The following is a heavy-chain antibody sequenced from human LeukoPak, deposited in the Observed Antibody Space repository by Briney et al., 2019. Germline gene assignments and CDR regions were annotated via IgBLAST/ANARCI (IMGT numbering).Heavy chain of an antibody. CDR1: GFTFDDYA. CDR3: AKAQYYYDSSGYNVFDY. CDR2: ISWNSGSI. V-gene: IGHV3-9*01. Sequence: PGGSLRLSCAASGFTFDDYAMHWVRQAPGKGLEWVSVISWNSGSIDYADSVKGRFTISRDNAKNSLYLQMNSLRAEDTALYYCAKAQYYYDSSGYNVFDYWGQGTLVTVSS. D-gene: IGHD3-22*01. J-gene: IGHJ4*02.